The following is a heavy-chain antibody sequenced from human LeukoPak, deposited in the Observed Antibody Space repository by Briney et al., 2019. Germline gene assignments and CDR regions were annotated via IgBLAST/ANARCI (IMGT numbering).Heavy chain of an antibody. D-gene: IGHD6-13*01. J-gene: IGHJ5*02. CDR3: ARSSSSWYWFDP. CDR2: IIPIFGTA. V-gene: IGHV1-69*05. CDR1: GGTFSSYA. Sequence: GSSVKVSCKASGGTFSSYAISRVRQAPGQGLEWMGGIIPIFGTANYAQKFQGRVTITTDESTSTAYMELSSLRSEDTAVYYCARSSSSWYWFDPWGQGTLVTVSS.